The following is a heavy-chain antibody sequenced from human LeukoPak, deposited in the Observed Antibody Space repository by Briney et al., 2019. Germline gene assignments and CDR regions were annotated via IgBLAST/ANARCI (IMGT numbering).Heavy chain of an antibody. V-gene: IGHV3-33*01. CDR3: AREYYYDSTGVDY. CDR2: IWYDGSNK. J-gene: IGHJ4*02. D-gene: IGHD3-22*01. CDR1: GFTFSSYG. Sequence: GGSLRLSCAASGFTFSSYGMHWVRQAPGKGLEWVAVIWYDGSNKYYADSVKGRFTISRDNSKNTLYLQMNSLRAEDTAVYYCAREYYYDSTGVDYWGQGTLVTVSS.